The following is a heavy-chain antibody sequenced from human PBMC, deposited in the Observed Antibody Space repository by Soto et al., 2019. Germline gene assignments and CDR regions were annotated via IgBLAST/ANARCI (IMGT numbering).Heavy chain of an antibody. D-gene: IGHD2-2*01. CDR2: ISYDGSNK. CDR3: AKEVVPAASGYYYGMDV. Sequence: GGSLRLSCAASGFTFSSYGMHWVRQAPGKGLEWVAVISYDGSNKYYADSVKGRFTISRDNSKNTLYLQMNSLRAEDTAVYYCAKEVVPAASGYYYGMDVWGQGTTVTVSS. CDR1: GFTFSSYG. V-gene: IGHV3-30*18. J-gene: IGHJ6*02.